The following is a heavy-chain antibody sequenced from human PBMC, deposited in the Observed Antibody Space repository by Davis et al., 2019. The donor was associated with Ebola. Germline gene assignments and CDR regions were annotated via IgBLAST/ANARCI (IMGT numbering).Heavy chain of an antibody. CDR2: IDPSDSYT. V-gene: IGHV5-10-1*01. CDR1: GYSFTSYW. CDR3: ARQGYDFWTGKYYYYAMDV. D-gene: IGHD3-3*01. J-gene: IGHJ6*02. Sequence: GESLKISCKGSGYSFTSYWISWVRQMPGKGLEWMGRIDPSDSYTNYSPSFQGHVTISADKSISTAYLQWSSLKASDTAIYYCARQGYDFWTGKYYYYAMDVWGQGTTVTVSS.